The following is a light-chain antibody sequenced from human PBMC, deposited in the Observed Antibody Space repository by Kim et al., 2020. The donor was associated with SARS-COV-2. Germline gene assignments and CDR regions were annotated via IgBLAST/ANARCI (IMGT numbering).Light chain of an antibody. Sequence: ASVGDRVTITCRASQSISSYLNWYQQKPGKAPNLLIYAASSLQSGVPSRFSGSGFGTDFTHSISSLQPEDFATYYCQQSYSTPPYTFGQGTKLEI. CDR1: QSISSY. J-gene: IGKJ2*01. CDR3: QQSYSTPPYT. CDR2: AAS. V-gene: IGKV1-39*01.